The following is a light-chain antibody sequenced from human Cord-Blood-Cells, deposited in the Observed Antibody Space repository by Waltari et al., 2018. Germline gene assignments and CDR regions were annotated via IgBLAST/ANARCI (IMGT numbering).Light chain of an antibody. J-gene: IGKJ2*01. Sequence: DIQMPQSPSSLSASVGDSGTITCRASSSLSSYLNWYQQKPGKAPKLLIYAASSLQSGVPSRFSGSGSGTDFTLTISSLQPEDFATYYCQQSYSTPGTFGQGTKLEIK. V-gene: IGKV1-39*01. CDR3: QQSYSTPGT. CDR1: SSLSSY. CDR2: AAS.